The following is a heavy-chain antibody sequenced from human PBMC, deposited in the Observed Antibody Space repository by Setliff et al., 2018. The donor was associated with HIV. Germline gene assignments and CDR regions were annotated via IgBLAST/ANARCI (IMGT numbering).Heavy chain of an antibody. V-gene: IGHV4-39*01. CDR2: IYYSGST. D-gene: IGHD5-12*01. J-gene: IGHJ4*02. Sequence: SETLSLTCTVSGGSIGSSSYYWGWIRQPPGKGLEWTGNIYYSGSTYYNPSLKSRVTTSVDTPKNQFSLKLSSVTAADTAVYYCASYRKAERWLQLGGNFDYWGQGTLVTVSS. CDR3: ASYRKAERWLQLGGNFDY. CDR1: GGSIGSSSYY.